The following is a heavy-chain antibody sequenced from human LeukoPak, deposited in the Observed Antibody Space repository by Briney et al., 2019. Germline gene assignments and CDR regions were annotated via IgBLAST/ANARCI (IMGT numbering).Heavy chain of an antibody. CDR1: GGTFSRYA. V-gene: IGHV1-69*01. CDR2: IIPIFGTA. D-gene: IGHD3-22*01. J-gene: IGHJ4*02. CDR3: ATGQRLGPYYYDSSGYYYGDY. Sequence: GSSVKVSCKASGGTFSRYAISWVRQAPAQGLEWMGGIIPIFGTANYAQKFQGRVTITADESTSTAYMEVSSLRSEDTAVYYCATGQRLGPYYYDSSGYYYGDYWGQGTLVTVSS.